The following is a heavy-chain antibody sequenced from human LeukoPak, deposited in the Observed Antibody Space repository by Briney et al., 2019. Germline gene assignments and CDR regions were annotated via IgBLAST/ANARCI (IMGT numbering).Heavy chain of an antibody. CDR3: ARHASSPGALKN. CDR2: IYYSGST. J-gene: IGHJ1*01. CDR1: GGSISSYY. D-gene: IGHD6-6*01. Sequence: PSETLSLTCTVSGGSISSYYWSWIRQPPGKGLEWIGYIYYSGSTNYNPSLKSRVTISVDTSKNQFSLKLSSVTAADTAVYFCARHASSPGALKNWGQGIVVIVSS. V-gene: IGHV4-59*08.